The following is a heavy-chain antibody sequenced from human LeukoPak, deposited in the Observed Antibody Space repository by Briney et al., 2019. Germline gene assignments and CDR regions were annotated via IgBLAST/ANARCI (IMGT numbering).Heavy chain of an antibody. Sequence: SETLSLTCGVSGGSFSNHYWTWIRQPPGKGLEWIGEINPRGSTNYNPSLESRVTVSADTSRNQLSLSPTSVTAADSAVYFCARGLRQGSAWSWGPKEKSYQYMDVWGTGTTVIVSS. V-gene: IGHV4-34*01. CDR1: GGSFSNHY. CDR3: ARGLRQGSAWSWGPKEKSYQYMDV. CDR2: INPRGST. J-gene: IGHJ6*04. D-gene: IGHD6-19*01.